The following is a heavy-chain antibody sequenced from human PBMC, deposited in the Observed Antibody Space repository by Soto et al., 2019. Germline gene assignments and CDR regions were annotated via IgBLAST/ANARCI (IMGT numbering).Heavy chain of an antibody. CDR3: AHGSGWLSDH. J-gene: IGHJ4*02. CDR2: IYWNDDN. D-gene: IGHD6-19*01. Sequence: QITLKESGPTLVKPTQTLTLTCTFSGFSLSSTAVGVNWIRQPPGKALEWLALIYWNDDNHYSPSLKSRLTVTKDTSKNHVVLTMTNMDPMDTATYYCAHGSGWLSDHWGQGTLVTVSS. V-gene: IGHV2-5*01. CDR1: GFSLSSTAVG.